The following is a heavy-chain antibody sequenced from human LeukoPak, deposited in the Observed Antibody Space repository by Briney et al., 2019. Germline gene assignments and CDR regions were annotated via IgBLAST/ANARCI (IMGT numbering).Heavy chain of an antibody. Sequence: ASVKVSCKVSGYTLTELSMHWVRQAPGKGLEWMGGFDPEDGETIYAQKFQGRVTMTEDTSTDTAYMELSSLRSEDTAVYYCATLEPPDYYDSSGRPLDYWGQGTLVTVSS. CDR1: GYTLTELS. CDR3: ATLEPPDYYDSSGRPLDY. CDR2: FDPEDGET. D-gene: IGHD3-22*01. V-gene: IGHV1-24*01. J-gene: IGHJ4*02.